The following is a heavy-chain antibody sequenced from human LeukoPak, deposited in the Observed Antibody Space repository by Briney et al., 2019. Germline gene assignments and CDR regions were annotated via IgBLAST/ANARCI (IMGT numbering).Heavy chain of an antibody. CDR3: ASLIGRSSWYFPGDY. CDR1: GGTFSSYA. D-gene: IGHD6-13*01. Sequence: ASVKVSCKASGGTFSSYAISWVRQAPGQGLEWMGRIIPILGIANYAQKFQGRVTITADKSTSTAYMELSSLRSEDTAVYYCASLIGRSSWYFPGDYWGQGTLVTVSS. CDR2: IIPILGIA. V-gene: IGHV1-69*04. J-gene: IGHJ4*02.